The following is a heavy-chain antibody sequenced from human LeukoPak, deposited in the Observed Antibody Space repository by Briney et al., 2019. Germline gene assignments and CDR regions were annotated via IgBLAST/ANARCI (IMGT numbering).Heavy chain of an antibody. Sequence: GGSLRLSCAASGFTFSSYAMNWVRQSPGQGLEWVANIKYDGSEKYYVDSVKGRFTISREDAKNSLSLQMDSVRPEDTAVYYCAFNNNFKYWGQGTLVTVSS. J-gene: IGHJ4*02. CDR3: AFNNNFKY. CDR1: GFTFSSYA. V-gene: IGHV3-7*01. D-gene: IGHD1/OR15-1a*01. CDR2: IKYDGSEK.